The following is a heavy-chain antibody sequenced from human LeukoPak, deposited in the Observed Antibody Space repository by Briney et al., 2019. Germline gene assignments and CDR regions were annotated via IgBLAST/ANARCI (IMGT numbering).Heavy chain of an antibody. J-gene: IGHJ4*02. CDR1: GGSISSYY. CDR2: IYDSGST. D-gene: IGHD3-3*01. CDR3: ARVRYYDFWNGPSPPYYFDY. Sequence: KASETLSLTCTVSGGSISSYYWSWIRQPPGKRLEWIGYIYDSGSTNYNPSLKSRVTISVDTSKNQFSLNLSSVTAADTAVYYCARVRYYDFWNGPSPPYYFDYWGQGTLVPVSS. V-gene: IGHV4-59*08.